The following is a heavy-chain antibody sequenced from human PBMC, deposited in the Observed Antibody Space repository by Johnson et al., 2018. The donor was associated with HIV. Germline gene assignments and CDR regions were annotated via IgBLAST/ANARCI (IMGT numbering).Heavy chain of an antibody. CDR3: AREGEVGRAFDI. CDR1: EFTFSNYW. CDR2: INSDGSST. V-gene: IGHV3-74*01. J-gene: IGHJ3*02. D-gene: IGHD3-16*01. Sequence: EVQLVESGGGLVQPGGSLRLSCAASEFTFSNYWMHWVRQGLGKGLVWVSRINSDGSSTSYADSVKGRFTISRDNSKNTLYLQMNSLRAEDTAVYYCAREGEVGRAFDIWGQGTMGTVSS.